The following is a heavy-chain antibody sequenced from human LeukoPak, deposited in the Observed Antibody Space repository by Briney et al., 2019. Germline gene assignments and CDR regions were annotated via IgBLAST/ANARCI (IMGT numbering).Heavy chain of an antibody. V-gene: IGHV3-30*02. D-gene: IGHD7-27*01. J-gene: IGHJ4*02. CDR1: GFTFSSYA. CDR3: AKDSFLVSPTLGYFDY. Sequence: PGGSLRLSCAASGFTFSSYAMHWVRQAPGKGLEWVAFIRYDGNNKYYADSVKGRFTISRDNSKSTLYLQMNSLRAEDTAVYYCAKDSFLVSPTLGYFDYWGQGTLVTVSS. CDR2: IRYDGNNK.